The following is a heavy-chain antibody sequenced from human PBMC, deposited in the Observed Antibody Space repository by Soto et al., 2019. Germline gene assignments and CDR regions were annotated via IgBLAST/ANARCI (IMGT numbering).Heavy chain of an antibody. V-gene: IGHV4-39*01. CDR1: GGSISSSSYY. D-gene: IGHD3-9*01. CDR2: IYYSGST. J-gene: IGHJ6*02. CDR3: ASQPYYDILTGYSSHYYHYGMDV. Sequence: SETLSLTCTVSGGSISSSSYYWGWIRQPPGKGLEWIGSIYYSGSTYYNPSLKSRVTISVDTSKNQFSLKLSSVTAADTAVYYCASQPYYDILTGYSSHYYHYGMDVWGQGTTVTVSS.